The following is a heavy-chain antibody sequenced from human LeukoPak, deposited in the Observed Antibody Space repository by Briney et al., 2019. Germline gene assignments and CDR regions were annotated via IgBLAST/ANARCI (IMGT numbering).Heavy chain of an antibody. CDR1: GGTFSSYA. CDR3: ATAPNYDILTGYYTNWYFDL. D-gene: IGHD3-9*01. V-gene: IGHV1-69*01. Sequence: SVKVSCKASGGTFSSYAISWVRQAPGQGLEWMGGIIPIFGTANYAQKFQGRVTITADESTSTAYMELSSLRSKDTAVYYWATAPNYDILTGYYTNWYFDLWGRGTLVTVSS. CDR2: IIPIFGTA. J-gene: IGHJ2*01.